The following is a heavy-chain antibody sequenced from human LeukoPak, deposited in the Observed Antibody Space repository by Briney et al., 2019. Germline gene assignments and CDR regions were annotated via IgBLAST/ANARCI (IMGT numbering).Heavy chain of an antibody. CDR1: GGTFSSYA. CDR2: IIPIFGTA. V-gene: IGHV1-69*13. D-gene: IGHD2-15*01. Sequence: GASVKVSCKASGGTFSSYAISWVRQAPGQGLEWMGGIIPIFGTANYAQKFQGRVTITADESTSTAYMELSSLRSEDTAVYYCARVSCSGGSCYGDYWGQGTLVTVSS. J-gene: IGHJ4*02. CDR3: ARVSCSGGSCYGDY.